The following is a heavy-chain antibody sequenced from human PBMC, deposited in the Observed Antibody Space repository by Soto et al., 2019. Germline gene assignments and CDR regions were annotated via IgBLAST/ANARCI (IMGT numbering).Heavy chain of an antibody. CDR3: SKDRGNSYGATHFDY. V-gene: IGHV3-23*01. CDR1: GFTFSSYA. CDR2: ISGSGGST. J-gene: IGHJ5*01. Sequence: GGSLRLSCAASGFTFSSYAMSWVRQAPGKGLEWVSAISGSGGSTYYADSVKGRFTISRDKSKNTLYLQMNSLRAEDTAVYYCSKDRGNSYGATHFDYRGQHHLLPVS. D-gene: IGHD2-15*01.